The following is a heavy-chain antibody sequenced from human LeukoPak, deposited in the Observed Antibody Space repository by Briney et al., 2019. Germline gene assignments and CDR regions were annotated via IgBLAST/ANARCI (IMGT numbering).Heavy chain of an antibody. J-gene: IGHJ3*02. Sequence: GGSLRLSCAASGFTFSSYAMSWVRQAPGKGLEWVSAISGSGGSTYYADSVKGRFTISRDNSKNTLYLQMNSLRAEDTAVYYCAKDMGIVVVPAAMSAAAFDIWAKGQRSPSLQ. CDR1: GFTFSSYA. CDR2: ISGSGGST. V-gene: IGHV3-23*01. CDR3: AKDMGIVVVPAAMSAAAFDI. D-gene: IGHD2-2*03.